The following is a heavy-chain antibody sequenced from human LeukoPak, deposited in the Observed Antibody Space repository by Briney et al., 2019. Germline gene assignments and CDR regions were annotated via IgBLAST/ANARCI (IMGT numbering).Heavy chain of an antibody. CDR3: AKGPSSYYYDSSDYSYFDY. J-gene: IGHJ4*02. CDR2: ISGSGGSA. V-gene: IGHV3-23*01. Sequence: GGSLRLSCAASGFTFSSYAMSWVRQAPGKGLEWVSAISGSGGSANYADSVKARFTISRDNSKNTLHLRMNSLRAEDTAVYYCAKGPSSYYYDSSDYSYFDYWGQGTLVTVSS. D-gene: IGHD3-22*01. CDR1: GFTFSSYA.